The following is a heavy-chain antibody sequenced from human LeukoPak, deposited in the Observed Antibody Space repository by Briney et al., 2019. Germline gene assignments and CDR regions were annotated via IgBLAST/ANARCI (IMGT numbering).Heavy chain of an antibody. CDR2: IWYDGSNK. J-gene: IGHJ4*02. V-gene: IGHV3-33*08. D-gene: IGHD2-21*02. Sequence: PGGSLRLSCAASGFTFSSYWMSWVRQAPGKGLEWVAVIWYDGSNKYYADSVKGRFTISRDNSKNTVYLQMNSLRAEDTAVYYCARVSPEIVVVTGTGAPDYWGQGTLVTVSS. CDR3: ARVSPEIVVVTGTGAPDY. CDR1: GFTFSSYW.